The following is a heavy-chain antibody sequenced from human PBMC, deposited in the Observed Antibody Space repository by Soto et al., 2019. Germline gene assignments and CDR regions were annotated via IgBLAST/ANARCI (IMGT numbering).Heavy chain of an antibody. CDR3: ARDRGGIIVLPAAGDNYYSGMDV. Sequence: ASVKVSCKASGYTFTGYYMHWVRQAPGQGLEWMGWINPNSGGTKYAQKFQGRVTMTRDTSISTAYMELSRLRSDDTAVYYCARDRGGIIVLPAAGDNYYSGMDVWGQGATVTVSS. D-gene: IGHD2-2*01. CDR2: INPNSGGT. J-gene: IGHJ6*02. CDR1: GYTFTGYY. V-gene: IGHV1-2*02.